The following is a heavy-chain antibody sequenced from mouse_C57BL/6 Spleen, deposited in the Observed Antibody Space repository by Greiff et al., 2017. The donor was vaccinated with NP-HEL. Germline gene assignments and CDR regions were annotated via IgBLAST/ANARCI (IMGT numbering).Heavy chain of an antibody. D-gene: IGHD1-2*01. V-gene: IGHV1-69*01. J-gene: IGHJ3*01. Sequence: QVQLQQPGAELVMPGASVKLSCKASGYTFTSYWMHWVKQRPGQGLEWIGEIDPSDSYTNYNQKFKGKSTLTVDKSSSTAYMQLSSLTSEDSAVYYCARFHTLFAYWGHGTLVTVSA. CDR3: ARFHTLFAY. CDR1: GYTFTSYW. CDR2: IDPSDSYT.